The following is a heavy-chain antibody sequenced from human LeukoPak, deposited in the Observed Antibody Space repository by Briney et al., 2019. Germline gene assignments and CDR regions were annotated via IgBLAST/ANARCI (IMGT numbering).Heavy chain of an antibody. CDR2: IYSGGST. CDR3: ARVQGRYSYGSGFDS. CDR1: GFTVSSNY. J-gene: IGHJ4*02. D-gene: IGHD5-18*01. Sequence: GGSLRLSCAASGFTVSSNYMTWVRQAPGKGLGWVSVIYSGGSTYYADSVKGRFTISRDNSKNTLYLQMNSLRAEDTAVYYCARVQGRYSYGSGFDSWGQGTLVTVSS. V-gene: IGHV3-53*05.